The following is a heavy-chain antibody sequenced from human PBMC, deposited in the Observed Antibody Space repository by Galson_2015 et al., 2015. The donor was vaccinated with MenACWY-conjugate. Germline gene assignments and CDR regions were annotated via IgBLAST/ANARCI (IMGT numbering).Heavy chain of an antibody. D-gene: IGHD3-22*01. J-gene: IGHJ3*02. CDR3: AKGARWDYYDSSGYYYHSLQHAFDI. V-gene: IGHV3-23*01. CDR1: GFTFSSYA. Sequence: SLRLSCAASGFTFSSYAMSWVRQAPGKGLEWVSAISGSGGSTYYADSVKGRFTISRDNSKNTLYLQMNSLRAEDTAVYYCAKGARWDYYDSSGYYYHSLQHAFDIWGQGTMVTVSS. CDR2: ISGSGGST.